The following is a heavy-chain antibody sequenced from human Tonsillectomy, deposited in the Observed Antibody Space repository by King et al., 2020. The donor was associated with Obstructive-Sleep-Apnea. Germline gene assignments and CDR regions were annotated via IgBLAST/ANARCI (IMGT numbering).Heavy chain of an antibody. V-gene: IGHV3-23*04. CDR1: GFTFSSYA. CDR3: AKPGYSSGWVDY. J-gene: IGHJ4*02. CDR2: ISGCGGST. D-gene: IGHD6-19*01. Sequence: VQLVESGGGLVQPGGSLRLSCAASGFTFSSYAMSWVRQAPGKGLEWVSAISGCGGSTYYADSVKGRFTISRDNSKNTLYLQMSTLKAEDTALYYCAKPGYSSGWVDYWGQGTLVTVSS.